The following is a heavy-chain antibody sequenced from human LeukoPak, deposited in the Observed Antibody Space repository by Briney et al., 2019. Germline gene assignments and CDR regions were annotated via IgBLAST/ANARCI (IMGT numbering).Heavy chain of an antibody. CDR3: ARDRGYSYDYALDY. Sequence: GSLRLSCAASGFSFSSYEMNWVRQAPGKGLEWVSYISSSGSTMYSADSVKGRFTISRDNAKNSLYLQMNSLRAEDTGVYYCARDRGYSYDYALDYWGQGTLVTVSS. V-gene: IGHV3-48*03. CDR2: ISSSGSTM. CDR1: GFSFSSYE. D-gene: IGHD5-18*01. J-gene: IGHJ4*02.